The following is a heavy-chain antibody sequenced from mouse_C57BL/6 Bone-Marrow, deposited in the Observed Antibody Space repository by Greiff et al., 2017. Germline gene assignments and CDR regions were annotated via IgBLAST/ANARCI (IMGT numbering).Heavy chain of an antibody. Sequence: VESGGDLVKPGGSLKLSCAASGFTFSSYGMSWVRQTPDKRLEWVATISSGGSYTYYPDSVKGRFTISRDNAKNTLYLQMSSLKSEDTAMYYCASPGFAWFAYWGQGTLVTVSA. CDR2: ISSGGSYT. J-gene: IGHJ3*01. V-gene: IGHV5-6*01. CDR1: GFTFSSYG. CDR3: ASPGFAWFAY.